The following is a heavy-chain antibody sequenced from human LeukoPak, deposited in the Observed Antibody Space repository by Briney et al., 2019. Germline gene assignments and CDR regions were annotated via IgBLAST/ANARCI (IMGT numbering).Heavy chain of an antibody. D-gene: IGHD2-2*01. V-gene: IGHV3-30*18. CDR2: ISYDGSNK. CDR1: GFTFSSYG. CDR3: AKDLKEGFCSTTSCYGIDS. J-gene: IGHJ4*02. Sequence: PGRSLRLSCAASGFTFSSYGMHWVRQAPGKGLEWVAVISYDGSNKYYADSVKGRFTISRDNSKNTLFLQMNSLRAEDTALYYCAKDLKEGFCSTTSCYGIDSWGQGTLVTVSS.